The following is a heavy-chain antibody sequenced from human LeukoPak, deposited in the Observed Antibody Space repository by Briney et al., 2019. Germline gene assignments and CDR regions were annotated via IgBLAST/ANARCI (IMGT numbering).Heavy chain of an antibody. CDR3: ARGAYCSGGSCYSTGAFDI. D-gene: IGHD2-15*01. CDR1: GGTFSSYA. V-gene: IGHV1-69*04. J-gene: IGHJ3*02. Sequence: GASVKVSCKASGGTFSSYAISWVRQAPGQGLEWIGRIIPILGIANYAQKFQGRVTITADKPTSTAYMELSSLRSEDTAVYYCARGAYCSGGSCYSTGAFDIWGQGTMVTVSS. CDR2: IIPILGIA.